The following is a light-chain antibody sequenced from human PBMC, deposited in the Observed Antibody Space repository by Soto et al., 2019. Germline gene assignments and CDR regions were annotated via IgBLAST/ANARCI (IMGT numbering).Light chain of an antibody. CDR2: AAS. J-gene: IGKJ2*01. CDR3: QQSYSTPYT. Sequence: DIQMTQSPSPRSASVGDRVTITCRASQSISTYLNWYQQKPGKAPKLLIYAASSLQSGVPSRFSGSGSGTDLTLPISSLQPEDFATYYCQQSYSTPYTFGQGTKLEIK. V-gene: IGKV1-39*01. CDR1: QSISTY.